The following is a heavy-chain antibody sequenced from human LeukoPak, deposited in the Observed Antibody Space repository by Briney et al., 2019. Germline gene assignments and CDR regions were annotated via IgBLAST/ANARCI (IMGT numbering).Heavy chain of an antibody. D-gene: IGHD6-13*01. V-gene: IGHV4-59*08. J-gene: IGHJ4*02. CDR1: GGSISSYY. CDR2: IYYSGST. Sequence: PSETLSLTCTVSGGSISSYYWSWIRQPPGKGLEWIGYIYYSGSTNYNPSLKSRVTISVDTSKNQFSLKLSSVTAADTAVYYCARQVYSSSWAHIDYWGQGTLVTVSS. CDR3: ARQVYSSSWAHIDY.